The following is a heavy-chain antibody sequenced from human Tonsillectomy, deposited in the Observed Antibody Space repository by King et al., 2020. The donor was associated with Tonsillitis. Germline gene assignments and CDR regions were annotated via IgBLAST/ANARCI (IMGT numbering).Heavy chain of an antibody. CDR2: INHGGST. Sequence: VQLQQWGAGLLKPSETLSLTCAVYGGSFSDYYWSWIRQPPGKGLEWIGEINHGGSTNYNPSLKSRVTISVDTSKNQFSLKLSSVTAADTAVYYCASHEINIVGATQMIPGDAFDIWGQGTMATVSS. V-gene: IGHV4-34*01. D-gene: IGHD1-26*01. CDR1: GGSFSDYY. J-gene: IGHJ3*02. CDR3: ASHEINIVGATQMIPGDAFDI.